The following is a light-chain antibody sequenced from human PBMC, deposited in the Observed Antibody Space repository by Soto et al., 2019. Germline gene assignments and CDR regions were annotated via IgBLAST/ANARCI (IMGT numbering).Light chain of an antibody. CDR3: SSYTSSSTLYV. CDR2: EVS. Sequence: QSALTQPASVSGSPGQSITHSCTGTTSDVGGYNYVSWYQQHPGKAPKLMIYEVSNRPSGVSNRFSGSKSGNTASLTISGLQAEDEADYYCSSYTSSSTLYVFGTETKLTVL. V-gene: IGLV2-14*01. CDR1: TSDVGGYNY. J-gene: IGLJ1*01.